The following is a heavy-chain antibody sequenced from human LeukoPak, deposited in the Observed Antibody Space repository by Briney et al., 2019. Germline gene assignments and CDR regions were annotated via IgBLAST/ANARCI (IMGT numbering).Heavy chain of an antibody. CDR2: ISSSGSTI. Sequence: GGSLRLSCAASGFTFSSYEMNWVGQAPGKGLEWVSYISSSGSTIYYADSVKGRFTISRDNAKNSLYLQMNSLRAEDTAVYYCARFRGGYYYDFDYWGQGTLVTVSS. CDR1: GFTFSSYE. CDR3: ARFRGGYYYDFDY. J-gene: IGHJ4*01. V-gene: IGHV3-48*03. D-gene: IGHD5-12*01.